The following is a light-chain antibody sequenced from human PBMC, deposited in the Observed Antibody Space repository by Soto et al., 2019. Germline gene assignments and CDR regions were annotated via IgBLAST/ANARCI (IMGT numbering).Light chain of an antibody. CDR1: QSVTSNY. V-gene: IGKV3-20*01. J-gene: IGKJ4*01. CDR2: GAS. CDR3: QQFSSYPLT. Sequence: EIVLTQSPGTLSLSPGERATLSCRASQSVTSNYLAWYQQKPGQAPRLLISGASSRAAGISDKFSGSGSGTEFTLAISSLQSEDFAVYYCQQFSSYPLTFGGGTKVDI.